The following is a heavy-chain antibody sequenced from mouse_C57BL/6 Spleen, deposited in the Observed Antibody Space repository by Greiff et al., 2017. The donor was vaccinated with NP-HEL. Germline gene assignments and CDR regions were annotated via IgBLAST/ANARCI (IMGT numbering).Heavy chain of an antibody. CDR3: ASGTFDSSGYVDY. CDR1: GYAFSSSW. V-gene: IGHV1-82*01. Sequence: LQQSGPELVKPGASVKISCKASGYAFSSSWMNWVKQRPGKGLEWIGRIYPGDGDTNYNGKFKGKATLTADKSSSTAYMQLSSLTSEDSAVYFCASGTFDSSGYVDYWGQGTTLTVSS. J-gene: IGHJ2*01. D-gene: IGHD3-2*02. CDR2: IYPGDGDT.